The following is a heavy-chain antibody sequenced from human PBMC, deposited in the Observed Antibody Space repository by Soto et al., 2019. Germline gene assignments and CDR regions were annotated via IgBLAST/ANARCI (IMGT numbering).Heavy chain of an antibody. CDR2: ISSSSSTI. V-gene: IGHV3-48*02. Sequence: GGSLRLSCAASGFTFSSYSIFWVRQAPGKGLEWVSYISSSSSTIYYADSVRGRFTISRDNAKSSLYLQMNSLRDEDTAGYYCARGSSGWYGGFDYWGQGTLVTVSS. J-gene: IGHJ4*02. CDR1: GFTFSSYS. D-gene: IGHD6-19*01. CDR3: ARGSSGWYGGFDY.